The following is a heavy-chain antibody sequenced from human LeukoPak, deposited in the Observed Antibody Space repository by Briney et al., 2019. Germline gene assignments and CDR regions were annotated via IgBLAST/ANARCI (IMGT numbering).Heavy chain of an antibody. D-gene: IGHD3-9*01. Sequence: PGGSLRLSCAASGYTFSSYGMTWVRQAPGQGLEWVSYITDSGSSIHYADSVNGRFTISRDNAKNSLYLQMNSLRAEDSAVYYCARSIGLTGGGVDVWGRGTTVTVSS. J-gene: IGHJ6*02. V-gene: IGHV3-48*03. CDR1: GYTFSSYG. CDR2: ITDSGSSI. CDR3: ARSIGLTGGGVDV.